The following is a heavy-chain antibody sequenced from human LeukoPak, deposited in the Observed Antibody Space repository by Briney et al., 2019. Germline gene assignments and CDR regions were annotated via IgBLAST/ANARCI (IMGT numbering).Heavy chain of an antibody. V-gene: IGHV3-30-3*01. CDR3: ARGKYIVS. D-gene: IGHD6-6*01. Sequence: GGSLRLSCAASGFTFSSSAMSWVRQAPGKGLEWVAVISYDGSNKYYADSVKGRFTISRDNSKNTLYLQMNSLRAEDTAVYYCARGKYIVSWGQGTLVTVSS. CDR2: ISYDGSNK. CDR1: GFTFSSSA. J-gene: IGHJ4*02.